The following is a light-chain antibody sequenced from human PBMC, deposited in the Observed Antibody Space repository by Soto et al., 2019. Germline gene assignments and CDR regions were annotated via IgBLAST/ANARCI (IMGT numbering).Light chain of an antibody. CDR1: NSNA. CDR2: DNN. V-gene: IGLV1-44*01. J-gene: IGLJ1*01. Sequence: QSVLTQPASVSGSPGQSITISCTGTNSNAVSWYQQLPGKAPKLLIYDNNQRPSGVPDRFSASKSGTSASLAISGLQSEDEADYYCAVWDDSQNGFFAFGTGTKVTVL. CDR3: AVWDDSQNGFFA.